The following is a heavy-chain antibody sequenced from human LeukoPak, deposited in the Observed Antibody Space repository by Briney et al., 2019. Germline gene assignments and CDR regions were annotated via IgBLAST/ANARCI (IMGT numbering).Heavy chain of an antibody. J-gene: IGHJ5*02. CDR1: GFSFSTYS. D-gene: IGHD2-2*01. CDR3: AREPRLCSSTSCYGRRGNWFDP. V-gene: IGHV3-48*04. Sequence: GGSLRLSCAASGFSFSTYSMNWVRQAPGKGLEWVSYISSSGSTIYYADSVKGRFTISRDNAKNSLYLQMNSLRAEDTAVYYCAREPRLCSSTSCYGRRGNWFDPWGQGTLVTVSS. CDR2: ISSSGSTI.